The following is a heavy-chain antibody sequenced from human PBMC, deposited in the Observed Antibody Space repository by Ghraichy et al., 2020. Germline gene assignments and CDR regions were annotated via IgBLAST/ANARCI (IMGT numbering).Heavy chain of an antibody. CDR2: ISGSGGST. CDR3: AKEVDTAMVTTSDY. Sequence: LTCAASGFTFSSYAMSWVRQAPGKGLEWVSAISGSGGSTYYADSVKGRFTISRDNSKNTLYLQMNSLRAEDTAVYYCAKEVDTAMVTTSDYWGQGTLVTVSS. CDR1: GFTFSSYA. J-gene: IGHJ4*02. V-gene: IGHV3-23*01. D-gene: IGHD5-18*01.